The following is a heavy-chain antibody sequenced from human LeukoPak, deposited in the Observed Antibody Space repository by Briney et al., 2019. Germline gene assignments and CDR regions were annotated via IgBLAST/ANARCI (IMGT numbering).Heavy chain of an antibody. CDR1: GFTFSSYG. D-gene: IGHD2-21*01. J-gene: IGHJ6*02. V-gene: IGHV3-30*03. CDR2: ISYDGSNK. CDR3: ARFFAPSVDYYYAMDV. Sequence: GRSLRLSCAASGFTFSSYGMHWVRQAPGKGLEWVAVISYDGSNKYYADSVKGRFTISRDNSKNTLYLQMNSLRAEDTAMYYCARFFAPSVDYYYAMDVWGQGTTVTVSS.